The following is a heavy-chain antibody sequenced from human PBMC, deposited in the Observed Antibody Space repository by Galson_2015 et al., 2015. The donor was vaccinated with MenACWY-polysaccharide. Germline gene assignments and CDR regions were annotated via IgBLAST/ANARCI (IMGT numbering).Heavy chain of an antibody. CDR2: ISHRGTT. V-gene: IGHV4-4*02. Sequence: SETLSLTCAVSGASISRSDWWTWVRQPPGKGLEWIGEISHRGTTNYNLSLKSRVTISVDKSKNQFSLKLNSVTAADTAVYYCARKFDYWGQGSLVTVPS. J-gene: IGHJ4*02. CDR3: ARKFDY. CDR1: GASISRSDW.